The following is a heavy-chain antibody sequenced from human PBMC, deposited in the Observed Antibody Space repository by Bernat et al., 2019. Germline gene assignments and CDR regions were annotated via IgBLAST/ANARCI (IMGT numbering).Heavy chain of an antibody. J-gene: IGHJ4*02. CDR2: INHSGST. CDR3: ARGRGTVRPLTKFDY. Sequence: QVQLQQWGAGLLKPSETLSLTCAVYGGSFSGYYWSWIRQPPGKGLEWIGEINHSGSTNYNPSLKSRVTISVDTSKNQFSLKLSSVTAADTTVYYCARGRGTVRPLTKFDYWGQGTLVTVSS. V-gene: IGHV4-34*01. CDR1: GGSFSGYY. D-gene: IGHD4-11*01.